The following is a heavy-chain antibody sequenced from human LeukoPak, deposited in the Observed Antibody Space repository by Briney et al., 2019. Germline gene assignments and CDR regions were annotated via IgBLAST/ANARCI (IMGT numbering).Heavy chain of an antibody. V-gene: IGHV3-21*01. CDR2: ISSSSTYI. D-gene: IGHD2-15*01. CDR1: GFTFCSYS. CDR3: ARVGCSGGRCPGYGMDV. J-gene: IGHJ6*02. Sequence: PGGSLRLSRAASGFTFCSYSMNWVRQAPGKGLEWVSSISSSSTYIYYADSVKGQFTISRDNAKNSLYLQMNNLRVEDTAVYYCARVGCSGGRCPGYGMDVWGQGTTVTVSS.